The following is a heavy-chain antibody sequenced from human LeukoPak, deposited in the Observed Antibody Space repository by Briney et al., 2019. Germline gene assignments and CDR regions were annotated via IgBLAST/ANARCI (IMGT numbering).Heavy chain of an antibody. CDR1: GFTVSSNY. D-gene: IGHD3-3*01. V-gene: IGHV3-66*01. CDR2: IYSGGST. J-gene: IGHJ4*02. CDR3: ASEYDFWSGQVDY. Sequence: GGSLRLSCAASGFTVSSNYMSWVRQAPGKGLEWVSVIYSGGSTYYADSVKGRFTISRDDSKNTLYLQMNSLRADDTAVYYCASEYDFWSGQVDYWGQGTLVTVSS.